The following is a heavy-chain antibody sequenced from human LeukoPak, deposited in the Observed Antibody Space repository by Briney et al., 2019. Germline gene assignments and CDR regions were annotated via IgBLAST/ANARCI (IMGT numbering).Heavy chain of an antibody. Sequence: GGSLRLSCAASGFTFSSYAMSWVRQAPGKGLEWVSAISGSDGSTYYADSVKGRFTISRDNSKNTLYLQMNSLRAEDTAVYYCAKTPRDYYDSSGYYFGYWGQGTLVTVSS. J-gene: IGHJ4*02. D-gene: IGHD3-22*01. V-gene: IGHV3-23*01. CDR2: ISGSDGST. CDR3: AKTPRDYYDSSGYYFGY. CDR1: GFTFSSYA.